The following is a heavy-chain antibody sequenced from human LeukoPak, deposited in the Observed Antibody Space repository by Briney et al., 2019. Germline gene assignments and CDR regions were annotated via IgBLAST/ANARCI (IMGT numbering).Heavy chain of an antibody. CDR3: ASAPITMIVVVKTHFDY. V-gene: IGHV1-2*02. Sequence: GASVKVSCKASGYTFTGYYMHWVRQAPGQGLEWMGWINPNSGGTNYAQKFQGRVTMTRDTSISTAYMELSRLRSDDTAVYYCASAPITMIVVVKTHFDYWGQGTLVTVSS. D-gene: IGHD3-22*01. CDR2: INPNSGGT. CDR1: GYTFTGYY. J-gene: IGHJ4*02.